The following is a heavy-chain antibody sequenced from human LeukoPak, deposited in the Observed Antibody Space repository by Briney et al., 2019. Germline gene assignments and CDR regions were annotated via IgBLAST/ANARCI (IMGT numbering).Heavy chain of an antibody. Sequence: SGGSLRLSCAASGFTFSHYGMHWVRQAPGKGLEWVSYISLSSSSIYYADSLKGRFTISRDNAKNSLYLQMNSLRAEDTAVYYCARETPYSKTWTDFDFWGQGTLVTVSS. V-gene: IGHV3-48*01. CDR3: ARETPYSKTWTDFDF. D-gene: IGHD6-13*01. CDR1: GFTFSHYG. CDR2: ISLSSSSI. J-gene: IGHJ4*02.